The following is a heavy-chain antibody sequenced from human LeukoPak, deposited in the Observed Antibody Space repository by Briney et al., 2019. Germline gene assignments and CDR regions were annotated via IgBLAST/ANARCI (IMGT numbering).Heavy chain of an antibody. CDR3: AMAGDRSGDSYYYGMDV. V-gene: IGHV1-69*10. CDR1: GGTFSSYA. D-gene: IGHD3-22*01. J-gene: IGHJ6*02. Sequence: PVKVSCKASGGTFSSYAISWVRQAPGQGMEWMGGSIPILGIANYEQKFQSRVTITADRSTSTAYMELSSLRSEDAAVYYYAMAGDRSGDSYYYGMDVWGQGTTVTVSS. CDR2: SIPILGIA.